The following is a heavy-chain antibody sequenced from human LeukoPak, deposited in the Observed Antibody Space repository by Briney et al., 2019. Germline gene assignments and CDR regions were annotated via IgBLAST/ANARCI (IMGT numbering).Heavy chain of an antibody. J-gene: IGHJ3*02. CDR3: AREPYYYDSSGYYTDDAFDI. D-gene: IGHD3-22*01. Sequence: GGSLRLSCAASGFTFSSYAMHWVRQAPGKGLEWVAVISYDGSNKYYADSGKGRFTISRDNSKNTLYLQMNSLRAEDTAVYYCAREPYYYDSSGYYTDDAFDIWGQGTMVTVSS. CDR2: ISYDGSNK. CDR1: GFTFSSYA. V-gene: IGHV3-30-3*01.